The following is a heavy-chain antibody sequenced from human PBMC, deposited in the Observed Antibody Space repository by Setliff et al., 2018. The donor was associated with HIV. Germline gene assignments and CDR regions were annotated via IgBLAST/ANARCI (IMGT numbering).Heavy chain of an antibody. Sequence: ASVKVSCKASGYTFTSYYMHWVRQAPGKGLEWMGGFDPEDGETIYTQKFQGRVTMTEDTSADIAYMELSSLRSEDTAVYYCATLNSYGDYIGESSYWGQGTLVTVSS. CDR2: FDPEDGET. D-gene: IGHD4-17*01. J-gene: IGHJ4*02. V-gene: IGHV1-24*01. CDR1: GYTFTSYY. CDR3: ATLNSYGDYIGESSY.